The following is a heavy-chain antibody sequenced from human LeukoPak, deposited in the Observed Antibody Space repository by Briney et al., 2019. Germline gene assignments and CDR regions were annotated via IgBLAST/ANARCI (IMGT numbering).Heavy chain of an antibody. CDR3: ARLGPGYCSGGSCYSSYYFDY. V-gene: IGHV5-51*01. J-gene: IGHJ4*02. D-gene: IGHD2-15*01. Sequence: GESLKISCKGSGYSFTSYWIGWVRQLPGKGLEWMGIIYPGDSDTRYSPSFQGQVTISADKSISTAYLQWSSLKASDTVMYYCARLGPGYCSGGSCYSSYYFDYWGQGTLVTVSS. CDR2: IYPGDSDT. CDR1: GYSFTSYW.